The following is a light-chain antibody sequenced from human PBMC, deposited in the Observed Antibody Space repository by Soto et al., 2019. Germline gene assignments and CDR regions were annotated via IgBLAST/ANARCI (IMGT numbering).Light chain of an antibody. Sequence: EIVLTQSPGTLSLSPGERATLSCRASQSVSTTYLAWYQQKPGQAPRLLIYRASRRATGIPDRFSGSGSGTDFTLTISRLEPEDFAVYYCQQFGGSPPMYTFCQGTKLEIK. CDR2: RAS. J-gene: IGKJ2*01. CDR1: QSVSTTY. CDR3: QQFGGSPPMYT. V-gene: IGKV3-20*01.